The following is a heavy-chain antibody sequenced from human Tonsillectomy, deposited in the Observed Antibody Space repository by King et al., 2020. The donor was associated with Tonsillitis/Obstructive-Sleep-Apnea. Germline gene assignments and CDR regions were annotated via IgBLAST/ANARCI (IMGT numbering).Heavy chain of an antibody. CDR3: ARGDLSARSTHFYGMFV. CDR1: GFTFNSYW. D-gene: IGHD2-15*01. J-gene: IGHJ6*01. V-gene: IGHV3-7*03. CDR2: INQYGSKK. Sequence: VQLVESGGGLVQPGGSLRLSCAASGFTFNSYWMSWARQAPGKGLEWVANINQYGSKKYYVDSVKGRFTISRDNAKNSLYLQMNSLRAEDTAVYYCARGDLSARSTHFYGMFVWGKGTTV.